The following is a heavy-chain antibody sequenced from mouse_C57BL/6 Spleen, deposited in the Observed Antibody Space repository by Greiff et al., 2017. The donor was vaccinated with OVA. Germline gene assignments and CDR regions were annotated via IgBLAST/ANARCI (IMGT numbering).Heavy chain of an antibody. V-gene: IGHV1-76*01. Sequence: QVQLKESGAELVRPGASVKLSCKASGYTFTDYYINWVKQRPGQGLEWIARIYPGSGNTYYNEKFKGKATLTAEKSSSTAYMQLSSLTSEDSAVYFCARDHYYGSTPFAYWGQGTLVTVSA. CDR3: ARDHYYGSTPFAY. CDR2: IYPGSGNT. D-gene: IGHD1-1*01. J-gene: IGHJ3*01. CDR1: GYTFTDYY.